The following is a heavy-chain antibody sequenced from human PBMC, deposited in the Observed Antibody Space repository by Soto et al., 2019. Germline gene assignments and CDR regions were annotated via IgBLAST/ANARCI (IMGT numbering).Heavy chain of an antibody. CDR1: GFTFSNYG. Sequence: PXESLRLSCAASGFTFSNYGMHWVRQAPGKGLEWVAFIWYDGGNKYYAESVKGRFTISRDNSKNTLYLQMNSLRAEDTAVYYCARDGDVNTGFGKDYWGQGTLVTVSS. J-gene: IGHJ4*02. CDR3: ARDGDVNTGFGKDY. V-gene: IGHV3-33*01. CDR2: IWYDGGNK. D-gene: IGHD3-16*01.